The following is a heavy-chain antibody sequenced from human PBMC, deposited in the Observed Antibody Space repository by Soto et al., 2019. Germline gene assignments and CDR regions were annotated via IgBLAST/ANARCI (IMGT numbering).Heavy chain of an antibody. Sequence: EVQLVESGGGLVKPGGSLRLSCAASGFTFSSYSMNWVRQAPGKGLEWVSSISSSSSYIYYADSVKGRFTISRDNAKNSLYLQMNSLRAEDTAVYYCARVLGGAYSSSWPFDYWGQGTLVTVSS. D-gene: IGHD6-13*01. V-gene: IGHV3-21*01. CDR1: GFTFSSYS. CDR2: ISSSSSYI. J-gene: IGHJ4*02. CDR3: ARVLGGAYSSSWPFDY.